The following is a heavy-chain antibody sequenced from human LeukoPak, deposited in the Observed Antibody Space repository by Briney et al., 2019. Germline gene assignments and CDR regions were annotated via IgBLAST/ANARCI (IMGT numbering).Heavy chain of an antibody. CDR2: IYANGYT. J-gene: IGHJ5*02. CDR1: EFTVSSNY. D-gene: IGHD3-22*01. CDR3: ARVRASQDYYDSSGYPQPFWFDP. Sequence: GGSLRLSCAASEFTVSSNYMTWVRQAPGRGLEWVSLIYANGYTTYADSVKGRFTISRDNSQNTLFLQMNSLRAEDTAVYYCARVRASQDYYDSSGYPQPFWFDPWGQGTLVTVSS. V-gene: IGHV3-66*01.